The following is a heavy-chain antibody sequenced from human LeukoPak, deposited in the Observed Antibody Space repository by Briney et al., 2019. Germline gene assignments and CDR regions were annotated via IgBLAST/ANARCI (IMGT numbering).Heavy chain of an antibody. CDR2: ISTYNGDT. CDR1: GYTFTSYG. D-gene: IGHD1-26*01. J-gene: IGHJ4*02. Sequence: ASVKVSCKASGYTFTSYGINWVRQAPGQGLEWMGWISTYNGDTNYAQKLQGRVTMTTDTSTGAAYMELRSLRSDDTAVYYCARDSGSYGFDYWGQGTLVTVSS. V-gene: IGHV1-18*01. CDR3: ARDSGSYGFDY.